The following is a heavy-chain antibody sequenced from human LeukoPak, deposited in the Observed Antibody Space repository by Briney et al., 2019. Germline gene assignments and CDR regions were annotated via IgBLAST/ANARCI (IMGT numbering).Heavy chain of an antibody. CDR2: INSDGSST. CDR3: ARVDGGTYGNDAFVI. D-gene: IGHD1-26*01. V-gene: IGHV3-74*01. Sequence: GGSLRLSCAASGFTFSNYWIHWVRHAPGKGLVCVSRINSDGSSTSYAESVKGRFTISRDNAKNTLYLQMNSLRAEDTAVYYCARVDGGTYGNDAFVIWGQGTMVTVSS. J-gene: IGHJ3*02. CDR1: GFTFSNYW.